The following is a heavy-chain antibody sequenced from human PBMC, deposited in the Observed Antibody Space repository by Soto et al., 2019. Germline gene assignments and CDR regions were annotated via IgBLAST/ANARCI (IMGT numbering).Heavy chain of an antibody. Sequence: EVQLVESGGGLVKPGGSLRLSCAASGFTFSSYSMNCVRQAPGKGLEWVSSISSSSRYIYYADSVKGRFTISRDNAKNSLYLQMNSLRAEDTAVYYCARVGDSSSWYVKFSYYYYGMDVWGQGTTVTVSS. CDR2: ISSSSRYI. CDR3: ARVGDSSSWYVKFSYYYYGMDV. V-gene: IGHV3-21*01. CDR1: GFTFSSYS. D-gene: IGHD6-13*01. J-gene: IGHJ6*02.